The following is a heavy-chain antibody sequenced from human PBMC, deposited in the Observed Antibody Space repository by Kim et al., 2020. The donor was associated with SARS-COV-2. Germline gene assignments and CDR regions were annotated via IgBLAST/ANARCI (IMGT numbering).Heavy chain of an antibody. V-gene: IGHV3-9*01. D-gene: IGHD6-13*01. Sequence: GGSLRLSCAASGFTFGDYAMHWVRQAPGKGLEWVSGISWNSGSIGYADSVKVRFTISRDNAKNSLYLQMNSLRAEDTALYYCAKDLYSSSWPLVPYYYYYYGMDVWGQGTTVTVSS. CDR2: ISWNSGSI. J-gene: IGHJ6*02. CDR1: GFTFGDYA. CDR3: AKDLYSSSWPLVPYYYYYYGMDV.